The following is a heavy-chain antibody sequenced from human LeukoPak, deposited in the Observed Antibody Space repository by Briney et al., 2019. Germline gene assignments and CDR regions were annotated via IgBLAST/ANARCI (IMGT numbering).Heavy chain of an antibody. Sequence: PGGSLRLSCAASGLTFSNYGMHWVRQAPGKGLEWVAFIRYDGSNKYYADSVKGRFTISRDNSKNRLYLQMNSLRAEDTAVYYCAKDPIRLSRQLDAFDIWGQGTMVTVSS. D-gene: IGHD6-13*01. CDR3: AKDPIRLSRQLDAFDI. CDR2: IRYDGSNK. J-gene: IGHJ3*02. CDR1: GLTFSNYG. V-gene: IGHV3-30*02.